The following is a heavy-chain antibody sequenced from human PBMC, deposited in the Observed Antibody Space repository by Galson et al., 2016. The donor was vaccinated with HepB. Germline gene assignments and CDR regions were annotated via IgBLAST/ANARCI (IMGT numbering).Heavy chain of an antibody. CDR2: IYWDDDN. V-gene: IGHV2-5*02. CDR1: GFSLNTTGVA. D-gene: IGHD2-21*01. CDR3: ADSTIRTRQKGYYFDF. Sequence: PALVKPTQTLTLTCTVSGFSLNTTGVAVGWIRQPPGKALEWLALIYWDDDNRYRPTLESRLTITKDSSKSQVVLSMTNMDPLDTATYYCADSTIRTRQKGYYFDFWGQGILVTVSS. J-gene: IGHJ4*02.